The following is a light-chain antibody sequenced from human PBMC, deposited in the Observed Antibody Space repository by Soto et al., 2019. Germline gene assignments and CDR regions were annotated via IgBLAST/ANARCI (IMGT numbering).Light chain of an antibody. CDR3: QQYYTTPQT. CDR2: WAS. J-gene: IGKJ4*01. V-gene: IGKV4-1*01. Sequence: DIVMTQSPDSLAVSLGERATINCKSSQGILDSSNNKNYLAWYQQKPGQPPNLLIYWASTRESGVPDRFSGSGSGTDITLTISTLQAEDVAVYYCQQYYTTPQTFGGGTKVEIK. CDR1: QGILDSSNNKNY.